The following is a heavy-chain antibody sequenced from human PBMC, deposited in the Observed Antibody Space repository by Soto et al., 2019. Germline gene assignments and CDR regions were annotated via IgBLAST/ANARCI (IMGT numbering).Heavy chain of an antibody. V-gene: IGHV1-18*01. CDR2: VSAYNGER. Sequence: QVPLVQSGAEVKKPGASVKVSCKASGYTFTNYGINWVRQAPGQGLEWLGWVSAYNGERRYAQRVQARVIMTTDTSTTTAYMELRSLRSDDTAVYYCSRGTSIPASGDYWGQGILVTVSS. CDR3: SRGTSIPASGDY. J-gene: IGHJ4*01. CDR1: GYTFTNYG. D-gene: IGHD6-6*01.